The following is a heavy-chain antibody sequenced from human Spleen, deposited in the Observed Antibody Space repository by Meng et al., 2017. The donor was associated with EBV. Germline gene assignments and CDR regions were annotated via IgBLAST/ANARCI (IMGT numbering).Heavy chain of an antibody. Sequence: EVQLSESGGGLGQPGGSLRRACAASGVTFGSYARSWVRQARGKGLEWVSAISGSGGSTYYADPVKGRFTISRDNSKNTLYLQMNSLRAEDTAVYYCAKAIPLAGYWYFDLWGRGTLVTVSS. J-gene: IGHJ2*01. D-gene: IGHD6-19*01. CDR3: AKAIPLAGYWYFDL. CDR1: GVTFGSYA. CDR2: ISGSGGST. V-gene: IGHV3-23*01.